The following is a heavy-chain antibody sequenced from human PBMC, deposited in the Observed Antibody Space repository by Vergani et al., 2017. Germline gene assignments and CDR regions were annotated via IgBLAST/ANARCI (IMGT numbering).Heavy chain of an antibody. D-gene: IGHD3-10*01. Sequence: QLQLPESGPGLVKPSEPLSLTCTVSGGSISSSNYYWGWIRQPPGKGLEWIGSIYYSGSTYYNPSLKSRVTISVDTSKNQFSLRLSSVTAADTAVYYCARSAGTHRGYFDYWGQGTLVTVSS. J-gene: IGHJ4*02. CDR2: IYYSGST. CDR3: ARSAGTHRGYFDY. CDR1: GGSISSSNYY. V-gene: IGHV4-39*01.